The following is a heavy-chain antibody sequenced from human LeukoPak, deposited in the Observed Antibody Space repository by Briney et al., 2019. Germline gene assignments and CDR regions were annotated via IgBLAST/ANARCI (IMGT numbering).Heavy chain of an antibody. CDR2: ISYTGST. CDR1: GDSISNSY. V-gene: IGHV4-59*01. Sequence: PSETLSLTCTVSGDSISNSYWSWIRQLPGKGLEWIGYISYTGSTNYNPSLKSRVTISVDTSKNQFSLKLSSVTAADTAVYYCARVGRGDYVWGSYSFDYWGQGTLVTVSS. D-gene: IGHD3-16*01. CDR3: ARVGRGDYVWGSYSFDY. J-gene: IGHJ4*02.